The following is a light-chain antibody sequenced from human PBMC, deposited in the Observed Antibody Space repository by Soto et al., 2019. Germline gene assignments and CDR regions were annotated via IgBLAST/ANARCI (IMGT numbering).Light chain of an antibody. Sequence: DIQMTQSPSALSAAVGDRVTITCRASQGINNYLAWSQHYPGKVPKLLIYAASTLQSGVPSRFSGSGSGTDFTLTISSLQPEDVANYYCQQYNSAPLTFGGGTKVEI. CDR3: QQYNSAPLT. J-gene: IGKJ4*01. CDR2: AAS. V-gene: IGKV1-27*01. CDR1: QGINNY.